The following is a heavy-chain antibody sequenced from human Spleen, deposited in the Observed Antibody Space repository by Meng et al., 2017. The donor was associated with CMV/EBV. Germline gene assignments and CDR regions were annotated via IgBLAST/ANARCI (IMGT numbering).Heavy chain of an antibody. Sequence: ESLKISCAVDRWPFNGFSWTWIRQSPGKGLEWIGDINHGGSTNFNPSLQSRVTISIDTSKKQFSLNLRSVTAADTAVYFCARARMLASFDIWGQGTKVTVSS. D-gene: IGHD2/OR15-2a*01. CDR3: ARARMLASFDI. CDR2: INHGGST. V-gene: IGHV4-34*01. J-gene: IGHJ3*02. CDR1: RWPFNGFS.